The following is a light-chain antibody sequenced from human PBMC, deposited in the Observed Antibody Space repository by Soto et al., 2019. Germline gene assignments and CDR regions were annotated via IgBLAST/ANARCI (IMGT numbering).Light chain of an antibody. Sequence: QSVLTKPPSASGTPGQRVTISCSGSSSNIGSNTVTWYQQLPGPAPKLLIYSNNQRPSGVPDRFSGSKSGTSASLAISGLQSEDEADYYCAAWDDSLSGYVFGTGTKLTVL. CDR3: AAWDDSLSGYV. J-gene: IGLJ1*01. V-gene: IGLV1-44*01. CDR1: SSNIGSNT. CDR2: SNN.